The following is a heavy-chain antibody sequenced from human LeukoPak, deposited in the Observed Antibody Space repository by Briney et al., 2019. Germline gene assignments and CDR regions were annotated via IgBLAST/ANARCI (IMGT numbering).Heavy chain of an antibody. CDR1: GYTSTSYY. V-gene: IGHV1-46*01. J-gene: IGHJ3*02. D-gene: IGHD3-16*01. CDR3: ARDQGWGGTRGAFDI. Sequence: VASVKVSCKASGYTSTSYYMHWVRQAPGQGLEWMGIINPSGGSTSYAQKFRGRVTMTRDTSTSTVYMELSSLRSEDTAVYYCARDQGWGGTRGAFDIWGQGTMVTVSS. CDR2: INPSGGST.